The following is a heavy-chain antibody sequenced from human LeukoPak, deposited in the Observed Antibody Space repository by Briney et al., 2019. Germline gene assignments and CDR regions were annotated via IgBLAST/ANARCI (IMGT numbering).Heavy chain of an antibody. D-gene: IGHD3-22*01. CDR2: IKQDGSEK. Sequence: GGSLRLSCAASGFTFSSYWMSWVRQAPGKGLDWLANIKQDGSEKYYVDSVKGRFTISRDNAKNSLYLQMNSLRAEDTAVYYCARKPYYYDSSGYYPDAFDIWGQGTMVTVSS. V-gene: IGHV3-7*01. CDR1: GFTFSSYW. J-gene: IGHJ3*02. CDR3: ARKPYYYDSSGYYPDAFDI.